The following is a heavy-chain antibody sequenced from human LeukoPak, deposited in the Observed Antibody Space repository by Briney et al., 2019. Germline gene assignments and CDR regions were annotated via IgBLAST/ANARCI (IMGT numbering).Heavy chain of an antibody. CDR3: ARGDYYDSSGVFDY. Sequence: GASVKVSCKASGYTFSDYYLHWVLQAPGQGLEWMGRIIPILGIANYAQKFQGRVTITADKSTSTAYMELSSLRSEDTAVYYCARGDYYDSSGVFDYWGQGTLVTVSS. V-gene: IGHV1-69*04. D-gene: IGHD3-22*01. J-gene: IGHJ4*02. CDR2: IIPILGIA. CDR1: GYTFSDYY.